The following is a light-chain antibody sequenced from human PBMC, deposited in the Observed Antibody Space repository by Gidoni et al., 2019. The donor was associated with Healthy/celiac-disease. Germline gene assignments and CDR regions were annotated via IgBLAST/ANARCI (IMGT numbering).Light chain of an antibody. V-gene: IGLV3-25*03. CDR2: KDR. CDR1: SLPKQY. Sequence: SYELTQPPSVSVSPGQTARITCSGDSLPKQYAYWYQQKPGQAPVLVIYKDRERPSGIPERFSGSSSGTTVTLTISGVQAEDEADYYCQSADSSGFVVFGGGTKLTVL. J-gene: IGLJ2*01. CDR3: QSADSSGFVV.